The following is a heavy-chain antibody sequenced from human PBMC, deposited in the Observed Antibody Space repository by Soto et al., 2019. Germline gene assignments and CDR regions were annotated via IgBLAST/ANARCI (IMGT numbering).Heavy chain of an antibody. V-gene: IGHV4-34*01. CDR3: ARGYKAVAGTGAFDI. CDR2: INHSGST. D-gene: IGHD6-19*01. Sequence: SETLSLTCAVYGVSFSGYYWSWIRQPPGKGLEWIGEINHSGSTNYNPSLKSRVTISVDTSKNQFSLKLSSVTAADTAVYYCARGYKAVAGTGAFDIWGQGTMVTVSS. CDR1: GVSFSGYY. J-gene: IGHJ3*02.